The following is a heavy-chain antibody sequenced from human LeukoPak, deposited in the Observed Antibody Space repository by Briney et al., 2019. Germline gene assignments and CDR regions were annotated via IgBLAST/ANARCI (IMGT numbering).Heavy chain of an antibody. CDR3: TTAGARFGDSFDFDY. V-gene: IGHV1-24*01. D-gene: IGHD3-10*01. Sequence: HVASVKVSCKVSGYTLTELPMHWVRQAPGKGLEWMGGFDFEGGETIYAQKFQGRVTMTEGTSTDTAYMELSRLRSEDTAVYYCTTAGARFGDSFDFDYWGQGTLVTVSS. CDR2: FDFEGGET. J-gene: IGHJ4*02. CDR1: GYTLTELP.